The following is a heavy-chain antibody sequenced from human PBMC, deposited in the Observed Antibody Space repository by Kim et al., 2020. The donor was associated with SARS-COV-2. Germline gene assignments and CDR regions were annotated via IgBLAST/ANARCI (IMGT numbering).Heavy chain of an antibody. Sequence: GGSLRLSCAASGFTFSSYAMHWVRQAPGKGLEWVAVISYDGSNKYYADSVKGRFTISRDNSKNTLYLQMNSLRAEDTAVYYCARDAEGYDFWSGYYVGMDVWGQWTTVTVSS. D-gene: IGHD3-3*01. CDR2: ISYDGSNK. CDR1: GFTFSSYA. CDR3: ARDAEGYDFWSGYYVGMDV. V-gene: IGHV3-30-3*01. J-gene: IGHJ6*02.